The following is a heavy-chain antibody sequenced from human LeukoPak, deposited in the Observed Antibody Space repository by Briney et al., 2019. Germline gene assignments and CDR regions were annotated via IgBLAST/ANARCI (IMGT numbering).Heavy chain of an antibody. CDR3: ARAHHYDILTGYSF. Sequence: SVKVSCKASGGTFSSYAISWVRQAPGQGLEWMGGIIPILGIANYAQKFQGRVTITADKSTSTAYMELSSLRSEDTAVYYCARAHHYDILTGYSFWGQGTLVTVSS. CDR1: GGTFSSYA. CDR2: IIPILGIA. V-gene: IGHV1-69*10. J-gene: IGHJ4*02. D-gene: IGHD3-9*01.